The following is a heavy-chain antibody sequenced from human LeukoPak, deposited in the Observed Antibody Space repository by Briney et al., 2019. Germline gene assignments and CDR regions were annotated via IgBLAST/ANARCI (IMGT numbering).Heavy chain of an antibody. V-gene: IGHV4-39*01. CDR3: ARHNCSSTNCYSWFDP. J-gene: IGHJ5*02. D-gene: IGHD2-2*02. CDR1: GGSISSSSYY. CDR2: IYYSGST. Sequence: PSETLSLTCTVSGGSISSSSYYWGWIRQPPGKGLEWIGSIYYSGSTYYNPSLKSRVTISVDTSKNHFSLKLTSVTAADRAFYFCARHNCSSTNCYSWFDPWGQGILVTVSS.